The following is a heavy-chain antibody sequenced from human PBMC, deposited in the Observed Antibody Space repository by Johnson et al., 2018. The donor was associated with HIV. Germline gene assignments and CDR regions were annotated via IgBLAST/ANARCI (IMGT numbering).Heavy chain of an antibody. D-gene: IGHD6-13*01. CDR1: GFTFSSYD. CDR3: ARALKRIAAADDAFDI. V-gene: IGHV3-13*01. CDR2: IGTAGDT. J-gene: IGHJ3*02. Sequence: EQLVESGGGLVQPGGSLRLSCAASGFTFSSYDMHWVRQATGKGLEWVSAIGTAGDTYYPDSVKGRFTISRDNSKNTLYLQMNSLRAEDTAVYYCARALKRIAAADDAFDIWGQGTMVTVSS.